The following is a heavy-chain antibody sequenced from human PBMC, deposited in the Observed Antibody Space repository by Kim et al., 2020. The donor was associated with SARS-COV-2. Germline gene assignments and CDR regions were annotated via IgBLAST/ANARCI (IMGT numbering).Heavy chain of an antibody. CDR2: ISWSSNNI. CDR1: GFTFGDYA. Sequence: GGSLRLSCAASGFTFGDYAFHWVRQAPGKGLEWVSSISWSSNNIGYADSVKGRFAISRDNAKNSLYLQMNSLRTEDTALYYCAKARGTVTSYSMDVWGQGTTVTVSS. CDR3: AKARGTVTSYSMDV. D-gene: IGHD4-17*01. V-gene: IGHV3-9*01. J-gene: IGHJ6*02.